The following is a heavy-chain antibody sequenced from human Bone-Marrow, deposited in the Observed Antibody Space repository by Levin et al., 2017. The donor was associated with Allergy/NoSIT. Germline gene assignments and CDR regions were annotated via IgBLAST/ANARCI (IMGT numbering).Heavy chain of an antibody. CDR3: AREGVDIAMAFDY. Sequence: SCAASGFTFSGHYMDWVRQAPGKGLEWVGRSRNKANSYIAEYAASVIGRFTISRDDSKNSLYLQMNSLNTEDTAVYYCAREGVDIAMAFDYWGQGTLLTVSS. CDR1: GFTFSGHY. J-gene: IGHJ4*02. CDR2: SRNKANSYIA. V-gene: IGHV3-72*01. D-gene: IGHD5-18*01.